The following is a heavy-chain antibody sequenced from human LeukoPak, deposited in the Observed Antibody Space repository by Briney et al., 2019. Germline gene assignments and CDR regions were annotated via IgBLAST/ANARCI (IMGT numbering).Heavy chain of an antibody. V-gene: IGHV3-23*01. CDR3: ARDRTYDYYDSSGSMNYGMDV. J-gene: IGHJ6*02. Sequence: GGSLRLSCAASGFTFSNYAMSWVRQAPGKGLEWVSAISGSGDNTYYADSVKGRFTISRDNSKNTLYLQMNSLRAEDTAVYYCARDRTYDYYDSSGSMNYGMDVWGQGTTVTVSS. CDR2: ISGSGDNT. D-gene: IGHD3-22*01. CDR1: GFTFSNYA.